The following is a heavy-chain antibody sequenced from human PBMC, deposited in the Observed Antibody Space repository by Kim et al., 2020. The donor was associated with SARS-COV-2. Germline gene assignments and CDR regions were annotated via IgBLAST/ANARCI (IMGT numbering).Heavy chain of an antibody. D-gene: IGHD3-22*01. Sequence: ANSVKGRFTIARDNSKNTLYLQMGSLRAEDMAVYYCARANYYDSSGYYYPWGQGTLVTVSS. CDR3: ARANYYDSSGYYYP. J-gene: IGHJ5*02. V-gene: IGHV3-64*01.